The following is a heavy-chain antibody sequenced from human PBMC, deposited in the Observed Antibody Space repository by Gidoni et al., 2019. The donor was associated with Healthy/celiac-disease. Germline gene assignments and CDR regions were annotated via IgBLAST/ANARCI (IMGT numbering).Heavy chain of an antibody. CDR2: MSGSGGST. CDR1: RFPFSCYA. Sequence: EVQLLESGGGWVQPGGSRRLSCAASRFPFSCYAMSWVRQATGKGVEWVSAMSGSGGSTYYADSVKGRFTIYRDNSKNTLYLKMNSLRAEDTAVYYCAKEVPGPIWSGPQDYWGQGTLVTVSS. D-gene: IGHD3-3*01. CDR3: AKEVPGPIWSGPQDY. J-gene: IGHJ4*02. V-gene: IGHV3-23*01.